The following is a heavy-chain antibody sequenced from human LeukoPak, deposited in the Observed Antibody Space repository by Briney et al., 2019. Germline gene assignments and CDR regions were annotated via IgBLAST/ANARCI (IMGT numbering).Heavy chain of an antibody. CDR3: AKDLNFGMAGWVFDY. CDR1: GFTFSSYG. CDR2: IWYDGSNK. Sequence: PGRSLRLSCAASGFTFSSYGMHWVRQAPGKGLGGVAVIWYDGSNKYYADSVKGRFTISRDNSKNTLYLQMNSLRAEDTAVYYCAKDLNFGMAGWVFDYWGQGTLVTVSS. D-gene: IGHD1-14*01. V-gene: IGHV3-33*06. J-gene: IGHJ4*02.